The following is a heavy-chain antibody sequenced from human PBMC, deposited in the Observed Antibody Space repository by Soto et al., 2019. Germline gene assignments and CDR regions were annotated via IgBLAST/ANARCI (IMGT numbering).Heavy chain of an antibody. CDR2: IYHSGST. V-gene: IGHV4-30-2*01. J-gene: IGHJ4*02. Sequence: QLQLQESGSGLVKPSQTLSLTCAVSGGSMSSGGYSWSWIRQPPGKGLEWIGYIYHSGSTYYNPSLKSRVTISVDRSKNQFSLKLSSVTAADTAVYYCATTRRYDSSGFDYWGQGTLVTVSS. CDR1: GGSMSSGGYS. D-gene: IGHD3-22*01. CDR3: ATTRRYDSSGFDY.